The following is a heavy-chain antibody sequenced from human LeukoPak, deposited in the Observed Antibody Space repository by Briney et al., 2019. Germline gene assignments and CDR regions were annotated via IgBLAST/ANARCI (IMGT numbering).Heavy chain of an antibody. J-gene: IGHJ4*02. CDR1: GGSISSSSYY. D-gene: IGHD2-15*01. CDR2: IYYSGST. V-gene: IGHV4-39*07. CDR3: PRVLLMGYFDY. Sequence: SETLSLTCTVSGGSISSSSYYWGWIRQPPGKGLEWIGSIYYSGSTYYNPSLKSRVTISVDTSKNQFSLKLSSVTAADTAVYYCPRVLLMGYFDYWGQGTLVTVSS.